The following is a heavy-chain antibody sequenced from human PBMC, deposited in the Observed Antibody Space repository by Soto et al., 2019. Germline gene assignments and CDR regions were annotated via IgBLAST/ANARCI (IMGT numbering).Heavy chain of an antibody. CDR2: FNPGGST. CDR3: ARSAASFGGASYLGA. D-gene: IGHD1-26*01. V-gene: IGHV4-34*01. J-gene: IGHJ5*02. Sequence: SETLSLTCGVHGGPFSGFLWSWIRQSPGKGLEWIGEFNPGGSTNYNPSLKSRLTISADRSTSQVSLRLTSVTAADAAVYFCARSAASFGGASYLGAWGQGTQVTVSS. CDR1: GGPFSGFL.